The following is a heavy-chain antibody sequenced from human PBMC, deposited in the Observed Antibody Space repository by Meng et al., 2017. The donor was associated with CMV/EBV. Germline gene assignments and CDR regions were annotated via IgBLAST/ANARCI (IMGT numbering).Heavy chain of an antibody. V-gene: IGHV1-69*05. CDR3: ARERESGYGMDV. D-gene: IGHD3-3*01. Sequence: SVKVSCKASGGTFSSYAISWVRQAPGQGLEWMGGINPIFGTANYAQKFQGRVTITTDESTSTAYMELSSLRSEDTAVYYCARERESGYGMDVWGQGTTVTVSS. J-gene: IGHJ6*02. CDR1: GGTFSSYA. CDR2: INPIFGTA.